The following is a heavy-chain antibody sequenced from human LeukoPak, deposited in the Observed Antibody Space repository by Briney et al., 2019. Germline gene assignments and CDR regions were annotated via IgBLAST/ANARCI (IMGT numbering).Heavy chain of an antibody. Sequence: PSETLSLTCTVSGYSISSGYYWGWIRQPPGKGLEWIASINYSGSTSYNPSLKSRVTISVDTSKNQFSLKLSSVTAADTAVYYCARRHLITMVRGVSYFDYWGQGTLVTVSS. CDR1: GYSISSGYY. V-gene: IGHV4-38-2*02. CDR3: ARRHLITMVRGVSYFDY. CDR2: INYSGST. D-gene: IGHD3-10*01. J-gene: IGHJ4*02.